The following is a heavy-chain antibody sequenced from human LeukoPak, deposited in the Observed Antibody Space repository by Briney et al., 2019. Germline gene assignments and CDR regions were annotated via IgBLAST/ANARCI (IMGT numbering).Heavy chain of an antibody. V-gene: IGHV4-34*01. CDR1: GGSYSGYY. Sequence: SETLSLTCAVYGGSYSGYYWSWIRQPPGKGLEWIGEINHSGSTNYNPSLKSRVTISVDTSKNQFSLKLSSVTAADTAVYYCARDKGIAVAGTYYYGMDVWGQGTTVTVSS. J-gene: IGHJ6*02. CDR3: ARDKGIAVAGTYYYGMDV. D-gene: IGHD6-19*01. CDR2: INHSGST.